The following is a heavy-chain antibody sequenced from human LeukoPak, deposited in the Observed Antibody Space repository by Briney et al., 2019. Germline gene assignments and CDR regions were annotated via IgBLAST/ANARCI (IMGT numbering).Heavy chain of an antibody. D-gene: IGHD6-13*01. Sequence: GGSLRLSCAASGFTFSSYSMIWVRQAPGKGLEWVSSIRSSSSYIFYADSVRGRLTISRDNAKNSLYLQMNSLRAEDTAVNYCVRDRGQQLVHFGWFDPWGQGTLVTVSS. J-gene: IGHJ5*02. V-gene: IGHV3-21*03. CDR2: IRSSSSYI. CDR1: GFTFSSYS. CDR3: VRDRGQQLVHFGWFDP.